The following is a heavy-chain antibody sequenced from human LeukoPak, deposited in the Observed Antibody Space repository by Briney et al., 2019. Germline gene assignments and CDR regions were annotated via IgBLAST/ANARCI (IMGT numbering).Heavy chain of an antibody. Sequence: SETLSLTCTVSGGSISSSSYYWGWIRQPPGKGLEWIGSIYYTGSTHYNPSLKSRVSISVDTSKNQFSLKLSSVTAADTAVYYRARRGYGRNYFDYWGQGTLVTVSS. CDR2: IYYTGST. CDR3: ARRGYGRNYFDY. V-gene: IGHV4-39*01. J-gene: IGHJ4*02. D-gene: IGHD5-18*01. CDR1: GGSISSSSYY.